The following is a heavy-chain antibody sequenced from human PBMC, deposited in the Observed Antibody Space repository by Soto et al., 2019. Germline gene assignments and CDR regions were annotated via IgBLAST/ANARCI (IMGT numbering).Heavy chain of an antibody. CDR1: GFTFSSYS. V-gene: IGHV3-48*01. CDR2: ISSSTSTT. CDR3: ARDAYGDYLFDY. D-gene: IGHD4-17*01. J-gene: IGHJ4*02. Sequence: HPGGSLRLSCAASGFTFSSYSMNWVRQAPGKGLEWISYISSSTSTTYHADSVKGRFTISRDNANNSLYLQMNSLRAEDTAVYYCARDAYGDYLFDYWGQGTLVTVSS.